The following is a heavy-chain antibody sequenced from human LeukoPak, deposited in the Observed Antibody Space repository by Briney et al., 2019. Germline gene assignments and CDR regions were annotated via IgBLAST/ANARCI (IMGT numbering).Heavy chain of an antibody. D-gene: IGHD1-1*01. Sequence: SGGSLRLSCAASGFTFSSYAMSWVRQAPGKGLEWVSAISGSGGSTYYADSVKGRFTISRDNSKDTLYLQMNSLRTEDTAIYYCVKLRTGTATNFDYWGQGTLVTVSS. V-gene: IGHV3-23*01. CDR1: GFTFSSYA. CDR2: ISGSGGST. J-gene: IGHJ4*02. CDR3: VKLRTGTATNFDY.